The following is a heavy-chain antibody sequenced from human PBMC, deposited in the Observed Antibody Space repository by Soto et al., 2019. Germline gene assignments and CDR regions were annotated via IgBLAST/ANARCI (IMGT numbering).Heavy chain of an antibody. CDR3: ARQEWAVTMIVVVSAFDI. J-gene: IGHJ3*02. D-gene: IGHD3-22*01. Sequence: PSETLSLTCAVSGGSISSGGYSWSWIRQPPGKGLELIGYIYHSASTYYNPSLKSRVTISVDRSKNQLSLKLSSVTAADTAVYYCARQEWAVTMIVVVSAFDIWGQGTTVTVSS. V-gene: IGHV4-30-2*01. CDR1: GGSISSGGYS. CDR2: IYHSAST.